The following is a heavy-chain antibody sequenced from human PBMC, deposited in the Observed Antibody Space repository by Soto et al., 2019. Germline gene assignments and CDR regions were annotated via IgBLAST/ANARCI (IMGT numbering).Heavy chain of an antibody. CDR1: GYTFTSYG. CDR3: AGDSLYYYDSSGSHYYYGMDV. Sequence: ASVKVSCKASGYTFTSYGISWVRQAPGQGLEWMGWISAYNGNTNYAQKLQGRVTMTTDTSTSTAYMELRSLRSDDTAVYYCAGDSLYYYDSSGSHYYYGMDVWGQGTTVTVSS. D-gene: IGHD3-22*01. J-gene: IGHJ6*02. CDR2: ISAYNGNT. V-gene: IGHV1-18*01.